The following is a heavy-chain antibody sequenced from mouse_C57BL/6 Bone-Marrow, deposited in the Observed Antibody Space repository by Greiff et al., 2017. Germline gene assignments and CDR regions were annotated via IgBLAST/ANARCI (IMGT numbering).Heavy chain of an antibody. CDR2: IYPGSGST. CDR1: GYTFTSYW. Sequence: QVQLQQSGAELVKPGASVKMSCKASGYTFTSYWITWVKQRPGQGLEWIGDIYPGSGSTNYNEKFKSKATLTVDTSSSPAYMQLSSLTSEDAAVYDCASSGGYRLAWFAYWGQGTLVTVSA. CDR3: ASSGGYRLAWFAY. V-gene: IGHV1-55*01. D-gene: IGHD2-2*01. J-gene: IGHJ3*01.